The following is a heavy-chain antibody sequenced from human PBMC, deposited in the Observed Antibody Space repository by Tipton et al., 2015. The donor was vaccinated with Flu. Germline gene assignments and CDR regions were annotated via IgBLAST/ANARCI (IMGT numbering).Heavy chain of an antibody. CDR3: ARHRGTTATTLDWFDP. CDR1: GYSISGDYY. Sequence: TLSLTCTVSGYSISGDYYWGWIRQPPGKGLEWIGSSHHSGGTYYNPSLKSRVTISVDTPKSQFSLRLNSVTAADTGVYYCARHRGTTATTLDWFDPWGQGTLVTVSS. V-gene: IGHV4-38-2*02. D-gene: IGHD4-17*01. CDR2: SHHSGGT. J-gene: IGHJ5*02.